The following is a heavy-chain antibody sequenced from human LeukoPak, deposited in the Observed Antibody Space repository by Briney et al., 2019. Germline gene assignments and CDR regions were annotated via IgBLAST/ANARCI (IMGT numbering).Heavy chain of an antibody. CDR2: IWYDGSNK. Sequence: GRSLRLSCAASGFTFSSYGMHWARQAPGKGLEWVAVIWYDGSNKYYADSVKGRFTISRDNSKNTLYLQMNSLRAEDTAVYYCAKDGDSRYCSSTSCPTDFDYWGQGTLVTVSS. J-gene: IGHJ4*02. D-gene: IGHD2-2*01. CDR3: AKDGDSRYCSSTSCPTDFDY. CDR1: GFTFSSYG. V-gene: IGHV3-33*06.